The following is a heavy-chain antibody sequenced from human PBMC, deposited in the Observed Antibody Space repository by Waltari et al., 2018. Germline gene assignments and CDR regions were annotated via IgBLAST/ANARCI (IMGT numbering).Heavy chain of an antibody. Sequence: EVHLVESGGGLVQPGGSLRLSCAASGFSFSSYWMTWVRQAPGKGLEWVANIKEDGSETHYVDSVKGRFTISRDNAKNSLYLQMNSLRAEDTAVNYCASGPDHGDYWGQGTLVTVSS. CDR3: ASGPDHGDY. CDR1: GFSFSSYW. CDR2: IKEDGSET. V-gene: IGHV3-7*01. J-gene: IGHJ4*02.